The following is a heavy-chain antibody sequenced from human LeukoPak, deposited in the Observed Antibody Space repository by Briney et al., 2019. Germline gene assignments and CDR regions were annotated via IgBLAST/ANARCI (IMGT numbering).Heavy chain of an antibody. J-gene: IGHJ5*02. Sequence: GGSLRLSCAASEFTFSTYCMSWVRQAPGKGLEWVANIKQDGIEKYYVDSVKGRFTISRDNAKNSLYLQMNSLRAEDTAVYYCVRLPYGRDLGWFDPWGQGTLVTVSS. CDR2: IKQDGIEK. CDR3: VRLPYGRDLGWFDP. CDR1: EFTFSTYC. V-gene: IGHV3-7*01. D-gene: IGHD4-17*01.